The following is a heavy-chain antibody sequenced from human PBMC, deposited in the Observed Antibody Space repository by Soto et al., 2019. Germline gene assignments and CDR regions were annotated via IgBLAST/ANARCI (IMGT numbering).Heavy chain of an antibody. V-gene: IGHV4-59*08. CDR1: GGSVSSYY. J-gene: IGHJ5*02. CDR3: ARLVWSYGTWFDP. D-gene: IGHD5-18*01. CDR2: IYYSGST. Sequence: PSETLSLSCTVCGGSVSSYYWSWIRQPPGKGLEWIGYIYYSGSTNYNPSLKSRVTISVDTSKNQFSLKLSSVTAADTAVYYCARLVWSYGTWFDPWGQGTLVTVSS.